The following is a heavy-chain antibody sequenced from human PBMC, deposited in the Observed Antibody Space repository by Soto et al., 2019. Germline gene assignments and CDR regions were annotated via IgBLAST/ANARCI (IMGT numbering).Heavy chain of an antibody. D-gene: IGHD4-17*01. J-gene: IGHJ4*02. V-gene: IGHV2-5*02. CDR3: AHRLRLDYCGCVFDY. CDR2: IYWDDDK. Sequence: QLTLKESGPTLVKPTQTLTLTCTFSGFSLSTSGVGVGCIRQPPGKALEWLALIYWDDDKRYSPSLKSRLTITKDATKNQVVLTMTYMDPVDTATYYSAHRLRLDYCGCVFDYWGQGTLVTVSS. CDR1: GFSLSTSGVG.